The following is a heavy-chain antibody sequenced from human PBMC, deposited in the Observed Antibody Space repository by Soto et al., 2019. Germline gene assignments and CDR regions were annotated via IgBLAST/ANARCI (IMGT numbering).Heavy chain of an antibody. CDR1: GYTFTNYD. Sequence: EASVKVSCKASGYTFTNYDFIWVRQAPGQGLEWMGWIIPHSGDTNYEQKLQGRVTMTTDTSTNTAYMELRSLRSDDTAVYYCAGGMITGNYLAYWGQGTLVTVSS. V-gene: IGHV1-18*04. CDR3: AGGMITGNYLAY. D-gene: IGHD1-20*01. J-gene: IGHJ4*02. CDR2: IIPHSGDT.